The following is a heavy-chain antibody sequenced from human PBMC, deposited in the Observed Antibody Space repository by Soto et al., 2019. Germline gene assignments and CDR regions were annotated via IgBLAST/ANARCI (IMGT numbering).Heavy chain of an antibody. Sequence: EVQLVESGGGLVQPGGSLRLCCAASGFTVSSNYMSWVRQAPGKGLEWVSVIYSGGSTYYADSVKGRFTISRHNSKNTLYLQMNSLRAEDTAVYFCARDMGRGLIDYWGQGTLVTVSS. CDR3: ARDMGRGLIDY. CDR1: GFTVSSNY. CDR2: IYSGGST. V-gene: IGHV3-53*04. J-gene: IGHJ4*02. D-gene: IGHD2-15*01.